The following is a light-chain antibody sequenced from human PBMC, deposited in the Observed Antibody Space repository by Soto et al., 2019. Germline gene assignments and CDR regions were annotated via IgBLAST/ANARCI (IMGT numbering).Light chain of an antibody. CDR3: TSYTSSSTLV. Sequence: QSALTQPASVSGSPGQSITISCTGTSSDVGGYDYVSWYQQYPGKAPKLMIYDVTNRPLGVSNRFSGSKSGNTASLTISGLQAEDEADYYCTSYTSSSTLVFSGGTKVTVL. V-gene: IGLV2-14*03. J-gene: IGLJ2*01. CDR2: DVT. CDR1: SSDVGGYDY.